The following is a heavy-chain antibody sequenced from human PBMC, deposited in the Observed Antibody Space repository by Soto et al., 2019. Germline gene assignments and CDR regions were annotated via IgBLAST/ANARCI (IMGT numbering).Heavy chain of an antibody. J-gene: IGHJ5*02. CDR2: INWNGGST. Sequence: EVQLVESGGGVVRPGGSLRLSCINSGLSFDDYGMNWVRQDPGKGLEWVSGINWNGGSTSYADSVKGRFTISIDNAKKSLYLQMNSLRVEDTALYYCARDYILSISLYGGSNRFDPWGQGTLVTVSS. CDR1: GLSFDDYG. D-gene: IGHD2-8*01. V-gene: IGHV3-20*04. CDR3: ARDYILSISLYGGSNRFDP.